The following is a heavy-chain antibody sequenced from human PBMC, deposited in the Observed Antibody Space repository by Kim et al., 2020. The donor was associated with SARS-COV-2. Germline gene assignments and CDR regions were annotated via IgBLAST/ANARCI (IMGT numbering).Heavy chain of an antibody. V-gene: IGHV6-1*01. J-gene: IGHJ4*02. Sequence: VSVKSRITSNPDTSKNQFSLQLNSVTPEDTAVYYCARGASPSIAAADADYWGQGTLVTVSS. CDR3: ARGASPSIAAADADY. D-gene: IGHD6-13*01.